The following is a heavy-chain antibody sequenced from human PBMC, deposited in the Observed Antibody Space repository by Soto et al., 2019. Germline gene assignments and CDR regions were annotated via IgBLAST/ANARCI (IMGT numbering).Heavy chain of an antibody. D-gene: IGHD1-26*01. V-gene: IGHV1-2*04. CDR1: GYTFTGYY. J-gene: IGHJ5*02. Sequence: ASVKVSCKASGYTFTGYYMHWVRQAPGQGLEWMGWINPNSGGTNYAQKFQGWVTMTRDTSISTAYMELSRLRSDDTAVYYCARGKLSGSYFVPVPHYNWFDPWGQGTLVTVSS. CDR2: INPNSGGT. CDR3: ARGKLSGSYFVPVPHYNWFDP.